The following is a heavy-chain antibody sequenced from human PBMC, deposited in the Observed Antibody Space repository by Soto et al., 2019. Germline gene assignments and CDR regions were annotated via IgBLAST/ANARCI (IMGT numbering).Heavy chain of an antibody. D-gene: IGHD6-19*01. CDR1: GFTFSSYA. CDR3: ARLRVYSSGWYKCFDY. CDR2: ISGSGGST. Sequence: PGGSLRLSCAASGFTFSSYAMSWVRQAPGKGLEWVSAISGSGGSTYYADSVKGRFTISRDNSKNTLYLQMNSLRAADTAVYYCARLRVYSSGWYKCFDYWGQGTLVTVSS. J-gene: IGHJ4*02. V-gene: IGHV3-23*01.